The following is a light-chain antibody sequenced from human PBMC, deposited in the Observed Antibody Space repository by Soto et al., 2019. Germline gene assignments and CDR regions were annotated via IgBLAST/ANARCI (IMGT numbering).Light chain of an antibody. J-gene: IGKJ4*01. Sequence: EIVFTQSPATLSLSPGERATLSCRASQSVNNYLAWYPQTPGQAPRLLIYDASTRATGIPARFSGSGSGTEFTLTISSLEPEDFAVYYCQQRIDWPLTFGGGTKVDIK. CDR2: DAS. CDR3: QQRIDWPLT. CDR1: QSVNNY. V-gene: IGKV3-11*01.